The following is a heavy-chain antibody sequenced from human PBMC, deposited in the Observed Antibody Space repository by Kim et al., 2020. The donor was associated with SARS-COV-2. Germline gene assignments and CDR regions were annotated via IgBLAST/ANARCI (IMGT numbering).Heavy chain of an antibody. Sequence: DYAAPVKGRFTISRDDSKNTLYLQMNSLKTEDTAVYYCTTELWFGESIDYWGQGTLVTVSS. J-gene: IGHJ4*02. D-gene: IGHD3-10*01. V-gene: IGHV3-15*01. CDR3: TTELWFGESIDY.